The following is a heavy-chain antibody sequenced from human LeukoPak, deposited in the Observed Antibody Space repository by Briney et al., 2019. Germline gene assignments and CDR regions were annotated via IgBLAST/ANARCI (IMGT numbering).Heavy chain of an antibody. Sequence: SETLSLTCTVSGGSISSSVYYWGWIRQPPGKGLEWIGSIYDSGTTYYSPSLKSRLTISVDTSKNQFSLKLSSVTAADTAVYYCASSRGYYYYYMDVWGTGTTVTVSS. CDR1: GGSISSSVYY. CDR3: ASSRGYYYYYMDV. J-gene: IGHJ6*03. CDR2: IYDSGTT. D-gene: IGHD6-6*01. V-gene: IGHV4-39*07.